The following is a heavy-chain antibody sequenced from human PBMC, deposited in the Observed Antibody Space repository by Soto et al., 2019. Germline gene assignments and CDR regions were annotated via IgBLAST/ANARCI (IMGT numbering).Heavy chain of an antibody. CDR1: GFTFGDYA. V-gene: IGHV3-49*03. CDR3: SREGPYYYGSGSYYYYYGMDV. D-gene: IGHD3-10*01. Sequence: PGGSLRLSCTASGFTFGDYAMSWFRQAPGKGLEWVGFIRSKAYGGTTEYAASVKGRFTILRDDSKSIAYLQMNSLKTEDTAVYYCSREGPYYYGSGSYYYYYGMDVWGQGTTVTVSS. CDR2: IRSKAYGGTT. J-gene: IGHJ6*02.